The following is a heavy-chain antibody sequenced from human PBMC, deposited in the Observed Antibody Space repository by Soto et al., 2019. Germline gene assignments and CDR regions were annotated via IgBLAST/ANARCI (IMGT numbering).Heavy chain of an antibody. Sequence: EVQLLESGGGLVQPGGSLRLSCAASGFTFSTYAMNWVRQAPGKGLEWVSGISGSGDSTYYADSVKGRFTVSRENSKNTQYLQMNSLRGEDTAVFYCAKERSSGWSFDYWGQGTLVTVSP. D-gene: IGHD3-22*01. CDR2: ISGSGDST. J-gene: IGHJ4*02. CDR1: GFTFSTYA. V-gene: IGHV3-23*01. CDR3: AKERSSGWSFDY.